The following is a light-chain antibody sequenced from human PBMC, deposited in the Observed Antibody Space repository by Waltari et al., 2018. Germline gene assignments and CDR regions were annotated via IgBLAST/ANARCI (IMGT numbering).Light chain of an antibody. J-gene: IGLJ3*02. CDR1: STTITHH. CDR2: KDY. Sequence: QSVLTQPPSASGAPGQEVSISCSGGSTTITHHGFWYQQFPGTAPKLIVSKDYERPSGVPDRFSASKSGTSASLAISGLRSDDEADYYCATWDDSLNGWVFGGGTKLTVL. V-gene: IGLV1-47*01. CDR3: ATWDDSLNGWV.